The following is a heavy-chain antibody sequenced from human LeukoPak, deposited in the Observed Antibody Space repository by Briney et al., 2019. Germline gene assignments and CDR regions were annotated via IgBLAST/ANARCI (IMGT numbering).Heavy chain of an antibody. D-gene: IGHD4-23*01. V-gene: IGHV1-69*04. Sequence: ASVKVSCKASGGTFSSYAISWVRQAPGQGLEWMGRIIPILDIANYAQKFQGRVTITADKSTSTAYMELSSLRSEDTAVYYCARAGGNVDYWGQGTLVTVSS. CDR1: GGTFSSYA. J-gene: IGHJ4*02. CDR3: ARAGGNVDY. CDR2: IIPILDIA.